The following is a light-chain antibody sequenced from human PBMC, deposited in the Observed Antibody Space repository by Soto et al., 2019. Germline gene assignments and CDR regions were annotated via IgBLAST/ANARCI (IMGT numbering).Light chain of an antibody. CDR3: RSYTGSSTYVV. J-gene: IGLJ2*01. CDR1: STDVGGYNY. Sequence: QSALTQPASVSGSPGQSITISCTGTSTDVGGYNYVSWYQQHPGKAPQLMIYDVSNRPSGVSNRFSGSKSANTASLTISGLQAEDEADYYCRSYTGSSTYVVFGGGTKLTVL. CDR2: DVS. V-gene: IGLV2-14*01.